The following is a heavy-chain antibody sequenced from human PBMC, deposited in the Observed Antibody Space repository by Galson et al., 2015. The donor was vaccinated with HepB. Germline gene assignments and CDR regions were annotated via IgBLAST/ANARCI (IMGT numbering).Heavy chain of an antibody. CDR1: GFTFSSYW. Sequence: SLRLSCAASGFTFSSYWMSWVRQAPGKGLEWVANIKQDGSEEYYVDSVKGRFTISRDNAKNSLYLQMNSLRAEDTAVYYCARDEHYSSSWYSPAFDYWGQGTLVTVSS. J-gene: IGHJ4*02. CDR3: ARDEHYSSSWYSPAFDY. V-gene: IGHV3-7*03. D-gene: IGHD6-13*01. CDR2: IKQDGSEE.